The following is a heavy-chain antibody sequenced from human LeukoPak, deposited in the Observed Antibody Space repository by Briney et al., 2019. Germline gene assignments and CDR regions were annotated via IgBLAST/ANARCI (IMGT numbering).Heavy chain of an antibody. D-gene: IGHD1-20*01. CDR1: GGSISSSSYY. CDR3: ARQIPMHTSNWNWYFDL. J-gene: IGHJ2*01. Sequence: PSETLSLTCTVSGGSISSSSYYWAWIRQPPGKGLEWIGNVYYSGSTYYNTSLKSRVTISVDTSKNQFSLKLSSVTAADTAVYYCARQIPMHTSNWNWYFDLWGRGALVTVSS. V-gene: IGHV4-39*01. CDR2: VYYSGST.